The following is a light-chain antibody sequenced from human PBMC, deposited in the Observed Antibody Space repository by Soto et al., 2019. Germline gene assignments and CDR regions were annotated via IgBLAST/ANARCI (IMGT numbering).Light chain of an antibody. CDR3: CSYAGSGNYWI. V-gene: IGLV2-23*02. J-gene: IGLJ3*02. CDR2: GVT. Sequence: QSALTQPASVSGSPGQSITIPCTGTNNDVGGFNLVSWYQQHPVKAPKLIVFGVTERPSGVSNRFSGSKSGNTASLTISGLQAEDEGDYYCCSYAGSGNYWIFGGGTKLTVL. CDR1: NNDVGGFNL.